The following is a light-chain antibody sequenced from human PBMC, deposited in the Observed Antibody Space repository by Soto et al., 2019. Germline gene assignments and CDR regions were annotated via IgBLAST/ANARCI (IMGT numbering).Light chain of an antibody. CDR2: GAS. CDR1: QSVSSN. V-gene: IGKV3-15*01. J-gene: IGKJ4*01. Sequence: EIVMTQSPATLSVSPGERATLSCRASQSVSSNLAWYQQKPGQAPRLLIYGASTRATGIPARFSGSGSGTKFTLTISRLQSEDFAVYYCQQYNNWPLLTFGGGTKVEIK. CDR3: QQYNNWPLLT.